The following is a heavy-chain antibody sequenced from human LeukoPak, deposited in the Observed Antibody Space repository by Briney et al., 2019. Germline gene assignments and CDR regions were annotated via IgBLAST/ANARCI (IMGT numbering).Heavy chain of an antibody. CDR2: INPNSGGT. D-gene: IGHD6-19*01. CDR1: GYTFTGYY. J-gene: IGHJ6*03. V-gene: IGHV1-2*02. Sequence: ASVKVSCKASGYTFTGYYMHWVRQAPGQGLEWMGWINPNSGGTNYAQKFQGRVTMTRDTSISTAYMELRSLRSDDTAVYYCARSTSSGWYGNYYYYMDVWGKGTTVTISS. CDR3: ARSTSSGWYGNYYYYMDV.